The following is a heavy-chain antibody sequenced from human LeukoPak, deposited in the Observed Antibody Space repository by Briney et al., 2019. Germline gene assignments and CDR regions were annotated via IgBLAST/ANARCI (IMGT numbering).Heavy chain of an antibody. V-gene: IGHV4-34*01. CDR2: INHSGST. CDR3: ARARRSSWLGY. Sequence: PSETLSLTYAVYGGSFSGYYWSWIRQPPGKGLEWIGEINHSGSTNYNPSLKSRVTISVDTSKNQFSLKPSSVTAADTAVYYCARARRSSWLGYWGQGTLVTVSS. J-gene: IGHJ4*02. D-gene: IGHD6-13*01. CDR1: GGSFSGYY.